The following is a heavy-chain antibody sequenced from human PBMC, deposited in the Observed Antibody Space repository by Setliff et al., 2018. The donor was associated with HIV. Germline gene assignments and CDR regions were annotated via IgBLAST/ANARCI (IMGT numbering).Heavy chain of an antibody. J-gene: IGHJ4*02. CDR2: ISPYNGHT. V-gene: IGHV1-18*01. Sequence: ASVKVSCKVSGYNFISYGISWVRQAPGQGLEWTGYISPYNGHTIYAEKVQGRLTLTTDTSTSTAYMELTSLKYDDTAVYFCAREFGDYTGYYFDYWGQGTLVTVSS. CDR1: GYNFISYG. D-gene: IGHD4-17*01. CDR3: AREFGDYTGYYFDY.